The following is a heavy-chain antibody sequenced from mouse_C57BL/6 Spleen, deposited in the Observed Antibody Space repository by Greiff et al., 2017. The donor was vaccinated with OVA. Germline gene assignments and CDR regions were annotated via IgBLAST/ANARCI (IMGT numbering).Heavy chain of an antibody. CDR3: ATPDY. J-gene: IGHJ2*01. Sequence: VKLQESGAELVMPGASVKLSCKASGYTFTSYWMHWVKQRPGQGLEWIGEIDPSDSYTNYNQKFKGKSTLTVDKSSSTAYMQLSSLTSEDSAVYYCATPDYWGQGTTLTVSS. CDR1: GYTFTSYW. V-gene: IGHV1-69*01. CDR2: IDPSDSYT.